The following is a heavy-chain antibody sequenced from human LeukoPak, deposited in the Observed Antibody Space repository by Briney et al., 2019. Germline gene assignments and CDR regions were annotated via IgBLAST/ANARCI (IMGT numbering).Heavy chain of an antibody. CDR1: GFTFRSYS. CDR3: AKDGREGELSPTTSPFDF. D-gene: IGHD3-16*02. J-gene: IGHJ4*02. V-gene: IGHV3-7*01. CDR2: IKQDGSEK. Sequence: GGSLRLSCAASGFTFRSYSMNWVRQAPGKGLEWVANIKQDGSEKYYVDSVKGRFTISRDNAKNTLFLQMNSLIPEDTAVYYCAKDGREGELSPTTSPFDFWGQGTLVTVSS.